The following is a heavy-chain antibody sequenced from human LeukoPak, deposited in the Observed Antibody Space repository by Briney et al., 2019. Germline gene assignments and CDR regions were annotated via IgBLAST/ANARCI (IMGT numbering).Heavy chain of an antibody. D-gene: IGHD1-26*01. J-gene: IGHJ4*02. Sequence: PGGSLRLSCAASGFTFSNYRMHWVRQAPGKGLVWVSRMNSDGSTTAYADSVKGRFTISRDNAKNTLYLQMNSLRAEDTAVYYCARDGIVGAYNSGNDYWGQGTLVTVSS. CDR3: ARDGIVGAYNSGNDY. CDR2: MNSDGSTT. V-gene: IGHV3-74*01. CDR1: GFTFSNYR.